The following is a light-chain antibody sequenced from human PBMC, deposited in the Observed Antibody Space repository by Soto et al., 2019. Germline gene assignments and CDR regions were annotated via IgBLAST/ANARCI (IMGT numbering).Light chain of an antibody. CDR2: GNS. V-gene: IGLV1-40*01. CDR1: SSNIGAGYD. J-gene: IGLJ2*01. Sequence: QAVVTQPPSVSGAPGQRVTISCTGSSSNIGAGYDVHWYQQLPGTAPKFLIYGNSNRPSGVPDRFSGSKSGTSASLAITGLQAEDEADYYCQSYDSSLSGYVVFGGGTKLTVL. CDR3: QSYDSSLSGYVV.